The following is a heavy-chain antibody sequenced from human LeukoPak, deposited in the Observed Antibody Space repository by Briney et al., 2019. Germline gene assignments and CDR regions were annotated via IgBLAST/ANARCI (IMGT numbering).Heavy chain of an antibody. Sequence: SETLSLTCTVSGGSISSSSDYWGWIRQPPGKGLEWIGNMYYGGNTYYNPSLKSRVTISLDTSKNQFSLKLTSVTAADTAVYYCARSSTAEPFFDYWGQGTLVTVSS. CDR3: ARSSTAEPFFDY. J-gene: IGHJ4*02. CDR2: MYYGGNT. D-gene: IGHD4-17*01. V-gene: IGHV4-39*07. CDR1: GGSISSSSDY.